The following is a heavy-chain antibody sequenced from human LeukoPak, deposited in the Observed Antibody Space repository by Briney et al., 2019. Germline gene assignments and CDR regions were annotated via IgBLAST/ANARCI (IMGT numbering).Heavy chain of an antibody. D-gene: IGHD2-2*01. CDR2: IWNVRNNN. Sequence: VGSLRLSPAPSIFTLTTYGSHSVRHAPHKRRGWVSLIWNVRNNNNNTHSAKGRFTFSRDDSKNTLYLQRDSLRAEDMAVYYCARGVHYALDVFDIWGQGTMVTVSS. V-gene: IGHV3-33*01. CDR1: IFTLTTYG. J-gene: IGHJ3*02. CDR3: ARGVHYALDVFDI.